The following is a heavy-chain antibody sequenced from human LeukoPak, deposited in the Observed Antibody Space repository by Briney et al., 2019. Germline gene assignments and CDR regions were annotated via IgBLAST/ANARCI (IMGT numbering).Heavy chain of an antibody. CDR3: AKSLGAWFDP. Sequence: GESLKISCKGSGCSFTTYWIRWVRQMPGKGLEWMGRIDPRDSYINYSPSFQGHVTISADKSISTAFLQWSSLKASDTAMYYCAKSLGAWFDPWGQGTLVTVSS. D-gene: IGHD4/OR15-4a*01. J-gene: IGHJ5*02. CDR1: GCSFTTYW. CDR2: IDPRDSYI. V-gene: IGHV5-10-1*01.